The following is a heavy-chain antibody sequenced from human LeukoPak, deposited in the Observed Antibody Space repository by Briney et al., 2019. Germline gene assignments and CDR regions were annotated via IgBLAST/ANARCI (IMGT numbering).Heavy chain of an antibody. CDR1: GFTFSSYT. CDR2: ISSSSSYI. CDR3: ASDPGGYSSGGEMDV. Sequence: GGSLRLSCAASGFTFSSYTMNWVRRAPGKGLEWVSSISSSSSYIYYADSVKGRFTISRDNAKNSLYLQMNSLRAEDMAVYYCASDPGGYSSGGEMDVWGKGTTVTVSS. J-gene: IGHJ6*04. V-gene: IGHV3-21*01. D-gene: IGHD6-19*01.